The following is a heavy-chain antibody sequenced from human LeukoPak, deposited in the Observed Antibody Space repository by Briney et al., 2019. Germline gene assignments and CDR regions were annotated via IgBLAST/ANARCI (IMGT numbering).Heavy chain of an antibody. D-gene: IGHD5-12*01. CDR1: GFTFSHYS. V-gene: IGHV3-48*01. CDR2: IDPSSGTK. CDR3: AREKYTGYADFDY. J-gene: IGHJ4*02. Sequence: PGGSLRLSCAASGFTFSHYSMNWVRQAPGKGLEWISYIDPSSGTKKYADSVKGRVTISRDNAKNSLYLQMSSLRADDTAVYYCAREKYTGYADFDYWGQGTLVTVPS.